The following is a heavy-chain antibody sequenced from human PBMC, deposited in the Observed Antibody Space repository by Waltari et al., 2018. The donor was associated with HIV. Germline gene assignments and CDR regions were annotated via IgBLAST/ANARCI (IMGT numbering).Heavy chain of an antibody. J-gene: IGHJ3*02. CDR3: TRNWNHDAFDI. V-gene: IGHV3-64*01. CDR2: ITGDGGST. Sequence: EVQLVESGVGLVQPGGCLRLSCAASGLPVRCFSIHWVRQAPGKGLQFVSAITGDGGSTCYANSVKGRFTISRDNSKNTLYLQMGSLGAEDMAVYYCTRNWNHDAFDIWGRGTMVTVSS. CDR1: GLPVRCFS. D-gene: IGHD1-1*01.